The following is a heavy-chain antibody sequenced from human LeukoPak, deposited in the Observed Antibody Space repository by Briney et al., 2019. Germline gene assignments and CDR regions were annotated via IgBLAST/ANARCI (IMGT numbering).Heavy chain of an antibody. CDR2: INANSGGT. V-gene: IGHV1-2*02. Sequence: ASVKVSCKASGYTFTSYAMHWVRQAPGQRLEWMGWINANSGGTNYAQKFQGRVTMTRDTSISTAYMELSRLRSDDTAVYYCARYEYLEQEYSRSSGGYWGQGTLVTVSS. CDR3: ARYEYLEQEYSRSSGGY. D-gene: IGHD6-6*01. CDR1: GYTFTSYA. J-gene: IGHJ4*02.